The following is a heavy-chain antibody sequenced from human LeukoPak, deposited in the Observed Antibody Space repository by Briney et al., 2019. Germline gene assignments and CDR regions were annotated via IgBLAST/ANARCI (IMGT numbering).Heavy chain of an antibody. V-gene: IGHV3-30*18. D-gene: IGHD3-10*01. CDR2: ISCDGGNK. J-gene: IGHJ4*02. CDR1: GFTFSSYG. CDR3: AKDSYASGSYSFQVEY. Sequence: GGSLRLSCAASGFTFSSYGMHWVRQAPGKGLEWVAVISCDGGNKYYADSVKGRFTISRDNSKNTLYLQMNSLRAEDTAVYYCAKDSYASGSYSFQVEYWGQGTLVTVSS.